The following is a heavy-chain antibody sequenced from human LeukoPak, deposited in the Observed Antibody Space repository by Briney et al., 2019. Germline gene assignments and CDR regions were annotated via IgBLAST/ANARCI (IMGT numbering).Heavy chain of an antibody. CDR2: ISGSGGRT. J-gene: IGHJ4*02. D-gene: IGHD3-22*01. V-gene: IGHV3-23*01. CDR1: GFTFSSYW. Sequence: GGSLRLSCAASGFTFSSYWMHWVRQAPGKGLEWVSAISGSGGRTYYADSVKGRFTISRDNSKNTLYLQMNSLRAEDTAVYYCAKEENYYDSSGYRHNAYWGQGTLVTVSS. CDR3: AKEENYYDSSGYRHNAY.